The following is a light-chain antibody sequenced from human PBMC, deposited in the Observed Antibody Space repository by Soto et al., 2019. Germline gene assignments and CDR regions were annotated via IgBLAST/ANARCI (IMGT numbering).Light chain of an antibody. V-gene: IGLV2-14*01. CDR3: SSYTSSSTVV. Sequence: SALTQPASVSGSPGQSITISCTGTSSDVGGYNYVSWYQQHPGKAPKLMIYDVSSRPSGVSNRFSGSKSGNTASLTISGLQTEDEAGYYCSSYTSSSTVVFGGGTKLTVL. J-gene: IGLJ2*01. CDR1: SSDVGGYNY. CDR2: DVS.